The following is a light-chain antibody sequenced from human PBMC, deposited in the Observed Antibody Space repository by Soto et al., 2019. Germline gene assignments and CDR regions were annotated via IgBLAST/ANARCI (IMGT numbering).Light chain of an antibody. V-gene: IGLV2-8*01. CDR2: EVS. J-gene: IGLJ1*01. Sequence: QSALTQPPSANGSPGRSVTISCTGTSSDVGGYNYVSWYQQHPGKAPKLMIYEVSKRPSGVPDRFSGSKSGNAASLTVSGLQAEDEADYYCSSYAGSNNVFGTGTKVTVL. CDR1: SSDVGGYNY. CDR3: SSYAGSNNV.